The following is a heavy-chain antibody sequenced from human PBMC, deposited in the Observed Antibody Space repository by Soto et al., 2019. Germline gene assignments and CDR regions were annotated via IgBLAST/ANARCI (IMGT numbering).Heavy chain of an antibody. J-gene: IGHJ4*02. D-gene: IGHD6-13*01. CDR2: IYYSGST. V-gene: IGHV4-59*01. CDR3: ARAPAPFSSSGYYFAY. Sequence: SVPCTVADGYISSYYWSWIRQPPGKGLEWIGYIYYSGSTNYNPSLKSRVTISVDTSKNQFSLKLSSVTAADTAVYYCARAPAPFSSSGYYFAYWGQGTLVPVSS. CDR1: DGYISSYY.